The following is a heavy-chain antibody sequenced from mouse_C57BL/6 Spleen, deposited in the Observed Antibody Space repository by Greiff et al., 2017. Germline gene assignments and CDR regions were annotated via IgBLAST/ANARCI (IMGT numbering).Heavy chain of an antibody. Sequence: EVQLQQSGPELVKPGASVKIPCKASGYTFTDYNMDWVKQSHGKSLEWIGDINPNNGGTIYNQKFKGKATLTVDKSSSTAYMELRSLTSEDTAVYYCARRGNWDGRYAMDYWGQGTSVTVSS. J-gene: IGHJ4*01. CDR1: GYTFTDYN. D-gene: IGHD4-1*01. CDR2: INPNNGGT. CDR3: ARRGNWDGRYAMDY. V-gene: IGHV1-18*01.